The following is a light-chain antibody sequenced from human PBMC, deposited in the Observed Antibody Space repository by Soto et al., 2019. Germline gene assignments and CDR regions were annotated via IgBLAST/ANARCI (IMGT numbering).Light chain of an antibody. CDR3: QQCGSSPWT. CDR1: QSVSSYY. CDR2: AAS. V-gene: IGKV3-20*01. Sequence: EIVLTQSPGTVCLSPGERATLSCRASQSVSSYYLAWYQQKPGQAPRLLIYAASSRATGIPDRFSGGGSGTDFTLTISRLEPEDFAVYYCQQCGSSPWTFGQGTKGDIK. J-gene: IGKJ1*01.